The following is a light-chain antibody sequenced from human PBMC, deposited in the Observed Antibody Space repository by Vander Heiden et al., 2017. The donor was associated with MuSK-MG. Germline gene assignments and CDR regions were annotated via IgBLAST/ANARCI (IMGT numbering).Light chain of an antibody. CDR2: QDT. V-gene: IGLV3-1*01. J-gene: IGLJ2*01. CDR3: QAWDSTTAV. Sequence: SYELTQPPSVSVSPGQTASITCSGHKLGDNYTYWYQQKPGQSPVLVIYQDTKRPSGIPERFSGSNSGNTATLTISGTQAMDEADYYCQAWDSTTAVFGGGTKLTVL. CDR1: KLGDNY.